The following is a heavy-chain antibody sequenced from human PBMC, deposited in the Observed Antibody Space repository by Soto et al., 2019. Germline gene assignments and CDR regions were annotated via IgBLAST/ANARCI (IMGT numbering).Heavy chain of an antibody. CDR1: GDSLSSGGYY. V-gene: IGHV4-31*03. CDR3: ARAPPYHQVIWFDP. Sequence: QERLQESGPGLVRPSQTLSLTCSVSGDSLSSGGYYWNWIRQRPGKGLEWIGYIYYRGITYYNPSLQSRVTLSLDTSNSPFSLKLSSVTVADTAVYYCARAPPYHQVIWFDPWGQGILVTVSS. J-gene: IGHJ5*02. CDR2: IYYRGIT.